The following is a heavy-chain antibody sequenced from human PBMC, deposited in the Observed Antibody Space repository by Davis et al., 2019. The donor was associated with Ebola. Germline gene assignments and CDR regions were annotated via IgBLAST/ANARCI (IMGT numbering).Heavy chain of an antibody. CDR1: GFTFSSYA. CDR3: AREVGRAMFDP. CDR2: ISYDGSNK. V-gene: IGHV3-30-3*01. J-gene: IGHJ5*02. Sequence: GESLKISCAASGFTFSSYAMHWVRQAPGKGLEWVAVISYDGSNKYYADSVKGRFTISRDNSKNTLYLQMNSLRAEDTAVYYCAREVGRAMFDPWGQGTLVTVSS. D-gene: IGHD1-26*01.